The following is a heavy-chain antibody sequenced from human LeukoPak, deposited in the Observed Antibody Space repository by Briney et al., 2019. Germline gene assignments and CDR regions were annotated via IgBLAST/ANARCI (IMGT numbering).Heavy chain of an antibody. CDR2: IIPIFGTA. Sequence: ASVKVSCKASGGTFSSYAISWVRQAPGQGLEWMGGIIPIFGTANYAQKFQGRVTITADESTSTAYMELSSLRSEDTAVYYCARALEGTSYLLGYWGQGTLVTVSS. D-gene: IGHD2-2*01. J-gene: IGHJ4*02. CDR3: ARALEGTSYLLGY. V-gene: IGHV1-69*13. CDR1: GGTFSSYA.